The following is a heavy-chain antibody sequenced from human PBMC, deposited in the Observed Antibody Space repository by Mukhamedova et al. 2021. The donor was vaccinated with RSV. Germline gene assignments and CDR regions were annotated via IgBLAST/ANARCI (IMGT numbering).Heavy chain of an antibody. J-gene: IGHJ4*02. CDR2: IYHSGSI. D-gene: IGHD6-13*01. Sequence: GEIYHSGSINYNPSLKSRVTISVDKSKNQFSLKLSSVTAADTAVYYCARRASLAAAGTTFDYWGQGTLVTVS. CDR3: ARRASLAAAGTTFDY. V-gene: IGHV4-4*02.